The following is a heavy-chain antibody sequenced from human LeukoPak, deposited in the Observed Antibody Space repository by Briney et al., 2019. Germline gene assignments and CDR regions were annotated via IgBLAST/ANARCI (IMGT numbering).Heavy chain of an antibody. Sequence: GGSLRLSCAASGFTFSSSAMTWVRQAPGKGLEWVSSISGGGGTTYYSDSVKGRFTISRDNSKNTLYLHMSSLRPEDTAVYYCSGSSTGWSYFDFWGQGTLVTVSS. CDR2: ISGGGGTT. J-gene: IGHJ4*02. CDR1: GFTFSSSA. V-gene: IGHV3-23*01. CDR3: SGSSTGWSYFDF. D-gene: IGHD6-19*01.